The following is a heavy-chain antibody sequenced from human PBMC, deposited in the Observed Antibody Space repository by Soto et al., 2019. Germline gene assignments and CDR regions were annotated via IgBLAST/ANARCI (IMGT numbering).Heavy chain of an antibody. D-gene: IGHD4-17*01. V-gene: IGHV1-58*01. J-gene: IGHJ3*01. CDR1: GFTFTSSA. Sequence: SVKVSCKASGFTFTSSAVQWVRHARGQRLEWIGWIVVGSGNTNYAQKFQERVTITRDMSTSTAYMELSSLRSEDTAVYYCAANSRDTTATPGDFDFWGQGTMV. CDR3: AANSRDTTATPGDFDF. CDR2: IVVGSGNT.